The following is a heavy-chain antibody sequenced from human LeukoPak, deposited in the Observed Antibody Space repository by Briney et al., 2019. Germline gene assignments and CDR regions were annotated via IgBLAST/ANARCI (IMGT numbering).Heavy chain of an antibody. Sequence: SETLSLTCAVYGGSFSGYYWSWIRQPPGKGLEWIGEINHSGSTNYNPSLKSRVTISVDTSKNQFSLKLSSVTAADTAVYYCARHPLYYYDSSGYHRPFDIWGQGTMVTVSS. CDR3: ARHPLYYYDSSGYHRPFDI. CDR1: GGSFSGYY. CDR2: INHSGST. J-gene: IGHJ3*02. V-gene: IGHV4-34*01. D-gene: IGHD3-22*01.